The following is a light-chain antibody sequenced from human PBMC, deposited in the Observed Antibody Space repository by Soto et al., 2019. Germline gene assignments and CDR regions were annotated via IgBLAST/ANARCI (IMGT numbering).Light chain of an antibody. CDR3: CSDGRSTPTVV. CDR2: EGN. V-gene: IGLV2-23*01. CDR1: SSDIGSYNL. Sequence: QSALTQPASVSGSPGQSITISCTGTSSDIGSYNLVSWYQQHPGKAPKLMIYEGNKRPSGVSNRFSGSKSGNTASLTISGLEAEDAADYCCCSDGRSTPTVVFGGGTKLTVL. J-gene: IGLJ2*01.